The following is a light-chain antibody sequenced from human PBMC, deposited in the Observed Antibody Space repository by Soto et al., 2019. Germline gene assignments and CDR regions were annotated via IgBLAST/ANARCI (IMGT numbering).Light chain of an antibody. J-gene: IGLJ2*01. CDR2: EVA. V-gene: IGLV2-8*01. CDR1: XXDVCGYNY. Sequence: QSALTQPPSASGSPGKSVTISCTGTXXDVCGYNYFSWYQQHPGKAPKLMIYEVAKRPSGVPDRFSGSKSGNTASLTVSGLQAEDEADYYCTSYTGFNVIFGGGTKLTVL. CDR3: TSYTGFNVI.